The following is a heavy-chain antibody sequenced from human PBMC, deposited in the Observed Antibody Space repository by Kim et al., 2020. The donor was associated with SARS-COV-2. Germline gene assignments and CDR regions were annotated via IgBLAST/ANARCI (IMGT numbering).Heavy chain of an antibody. J-gene: IGHJ4*02. Sequence: SETLSLTCTVSGGSISSGGYYWSWIRQHPGKGLEWIGYIYYSGSTYYNPSLKSRVTISVDTSKNQFSLKLSSVTAADTAVYYCARGYGSGSYYSFDYWGQGTLVTVSS. CDR1: GGSISSGGYY. CDR2: IYYSGST. D-gene: IGHD3-10*01. V-gene: IGHV4-31*03. CDR3: ARGYGSGSYYSFDY.